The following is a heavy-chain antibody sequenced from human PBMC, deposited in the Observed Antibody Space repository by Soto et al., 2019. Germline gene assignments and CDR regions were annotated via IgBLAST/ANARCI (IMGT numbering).Heavy chain of an antibody. CDR3: AKEGSVTAALDY. CDR2: LTGSGGAT. V-gene: IGHV3-23*01. J-gene: IGHJ4*02. D-gene: IGHD6-13*01. Sequence: GGSLRLSCAASGFTFSNYAMSWVRQAPGKGLEWVSGLTGSGGATYYTDSVEGRLTISRDNSNNTLYLQMNSLRAEDTAVYYCAKEGSVTAALDYWGQGILVTVSP. CDR1: GFTFSNYA.